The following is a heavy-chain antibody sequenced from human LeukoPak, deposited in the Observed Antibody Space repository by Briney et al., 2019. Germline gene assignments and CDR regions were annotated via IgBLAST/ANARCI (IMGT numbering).Heavy chain of an antibody. J-gene: IGHJ4*02. CDR2: IYYSGST. V-gene: IGHV4-59*12. D-gene: IGHD6-13*01. CDR3: ARVPKQHFDY. Sequence: KPSETLSLTCTVSGGSISSYYWSWIRQPPGKGLEWIGYIYYSGSTNYNPSLKSRVTISVDTSKNQFSLKLSSVTAADTAVYYCARVPKQHFDYWGQGTLVTVSS. CDR1: GGSISSYY.